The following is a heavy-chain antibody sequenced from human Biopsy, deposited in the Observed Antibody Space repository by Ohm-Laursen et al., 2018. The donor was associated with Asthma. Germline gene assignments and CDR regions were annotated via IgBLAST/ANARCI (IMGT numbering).Heavy chain of an antibody. D-gene: IGHD1-1*01. CDR1: GFTFSSYG. Sequence: RSLRLSCAASGFTFSSYGMHWVRQAPGKGLEWVAVIWYDGSNKYYADSVKGRFTISRDNSKNTLDLQMNSLREEDTAVYYCVRDGTDDAFDIWGQGTVVSVSS. V-gene: IGHV3-33*01. CDR2: IWYDGSNK. J-gene: IGHJ3*02. CDR3: VRDGTDDAFDI.